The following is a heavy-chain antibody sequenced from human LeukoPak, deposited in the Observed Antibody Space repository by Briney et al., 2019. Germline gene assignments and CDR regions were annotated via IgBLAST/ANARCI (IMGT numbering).Heavy chain of an antibody. J-gene: IGHJ4*02. CDR1: GGSISSYY. D-gene: IGHD3-3*01. CDR2: IYYSGST. Sequence: SETLSLTCTVSGGSISSYYWSWIRQPPGKGLEWIGYIYYSGSTNYNPSLRSRVTISVDTSKNQFSLKLSSVTAADTAVYYCARVLTNRYYDFWSGYSAGPFDYWGQGTLVTVSS. V-gene: IGHV4-59*01. CDR3: ARVLTNRYYDFWSGYSAGPFDY.